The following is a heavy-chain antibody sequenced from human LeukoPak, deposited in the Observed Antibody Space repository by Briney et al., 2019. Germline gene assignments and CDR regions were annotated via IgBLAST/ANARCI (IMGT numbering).Heavy chain of an antibody. D-gene: IGHD3/OR15-3a*01. CDR1: GGSISSGSYY. CDR3: ARGFDQASDWWFDP. CDR2: IYTSGST. J-gene: IGHJ5*02. Sequence: SETLSLTCTVSGGSISSGSYYWSWIRQPAGKGLEWIGRIYTSGSTNYNPSLRSRDTMSVDTSKNQFSLKLSSVTAADTAVYYCARGFDQASDWWFDPWGQGTLVTVSS. V-gene: IGHV4-61*02.